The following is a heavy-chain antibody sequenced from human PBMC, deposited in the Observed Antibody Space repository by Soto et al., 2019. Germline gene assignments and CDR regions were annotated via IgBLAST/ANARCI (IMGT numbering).Heavy chain of an antibody. CDR1: GGSFSGYA. V-gene: IGHV1-69*13. J-gene: IGHJ6*02. CDR3: ASRNSGSAYEEVSHYGLDV. CDR2: IIPVYGTS. Sequence: GASVKVSCKVSGGSFSGYAIGWVRQAPGQGLEWMGGIIPVYGTSTYAQKFQGRVTITADESTTTGYMEVSSLTSEDTAVYFCASRNSGSAYEEVSHYGLDVWGQGTAVTVSS. D-gene: IGHD3-10*01.